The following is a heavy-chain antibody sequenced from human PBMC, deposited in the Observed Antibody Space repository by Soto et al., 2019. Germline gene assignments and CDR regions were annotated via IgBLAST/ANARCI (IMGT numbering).Heavy chain of an antibody. D-gene: IGHD2-21*02. Sequence: QVPLQESGPGLVRPSQTLSLTCTVSGGSISTDHYHWTWIRQPPGKGLEWIGYIHYSGSIYSNPSLQSRVTMSVDTSNNLFSLKLSSVTAADSAVYFCAREDDGGDRDYYGLDVRGQGTTVTVSS. V-gene: IGHV4-30-4*01. CDR2: IHYSGSI. CDR3: AREDDGGDRDYYGLDV. J-gene: IGHJ6*02. CDR1: GGSISTDHYH.